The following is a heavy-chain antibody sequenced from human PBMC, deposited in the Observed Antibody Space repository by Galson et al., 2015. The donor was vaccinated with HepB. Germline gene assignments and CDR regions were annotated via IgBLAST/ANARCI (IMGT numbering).Heavy chain of an antibody. V-gene: IGHV1-69*13. J-gene: IGHJ3*02. CDR3: TRDSYYYGSGSSSRVFDI. D-gene: IGHD3-22*01. CDR1: GGTFSTSS. Sequence: SVKVSCKASGGTFSTSSFSWVRQAPGQGLEWMAGIIPIFDAANYAQKFQGRMTITADESTTTAYMELSSLRSEDTAIYYCTRDSYYYGSGSSSRVFDIWGQGTSVIVSS. CDR2: IIPIFDAA.